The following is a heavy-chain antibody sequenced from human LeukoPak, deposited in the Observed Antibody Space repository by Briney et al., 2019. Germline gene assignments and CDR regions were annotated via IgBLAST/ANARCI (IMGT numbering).Heavy chain of an antibody. Sequence: GGSLRLSCAASGFTFRSYSMNWVRQAPGKGLEWLSYISSSSSTIYYADSVKGRFTISRDNAKSSLYLQMNSLRAEDTAVYYCAREGTGEEFDYWGQGTLVTVSS. CDR3: AREGTGEEFDY. J-gene: IGHJ4*02. CDR1: GFTFRSYS. D-gene: IGHD7-27*01. V-gene: IGHV3-48*04. CDR2: ISSSSSTI.